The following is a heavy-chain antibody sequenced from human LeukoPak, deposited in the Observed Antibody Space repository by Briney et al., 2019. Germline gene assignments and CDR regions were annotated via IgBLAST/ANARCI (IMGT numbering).Heavy chain of an antibody. D-gene: IGHD2-2*01. CDR1: GFTFSRYG. CDR3: AKDRCSSSTCREAFEI. CDR2: IWYDGKNDQ. V-gene: IGHV3-30*02. J-gene: IGHJ3*02. Sequence: PGGSLRLSCAVSGFTFSRYGMHWIRQAPGKGMEWVAFIWYDGKNDQEYAESVKGRFTISRDNSKNTLYLQMNSLRTEVTAMYYCAKDRCSSSTCREAFEIWGQGTLVTVSS.